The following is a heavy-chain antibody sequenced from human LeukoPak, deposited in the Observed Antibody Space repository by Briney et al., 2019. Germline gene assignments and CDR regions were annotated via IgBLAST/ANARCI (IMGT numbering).Heavy chain of an antibody. D-gene: IGHD1-26*01. V-gene: IGHV3-7*01. CDR2: IKQDGSEK. J-gene: IGHJ4*02. CDR3: ASLLSGSNQINDY. CDR1: GFTFSSYA. Sequence: GGSLRLSCAASGFTFSSYAMHRVRQAPGKGLEWVANIKQDGSEKYYVDSVKGRFTISRDNAKNSLYLQMNSLRAEDTAVYYCASLLSGSNQINDYWGQGTLVTVSS.